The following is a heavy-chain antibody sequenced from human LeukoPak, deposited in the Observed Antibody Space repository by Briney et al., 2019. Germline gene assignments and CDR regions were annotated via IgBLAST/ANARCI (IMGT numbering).Heavy chain of an antibody. J-gene: IGHJ6*03. V-gene: IGHV4-34*01. Sequence: SETLSLTCAVYGGSFSGYYWSWIRQPPGKGLEWIGEINRSGSTNYNPSLKSRVTISVDTSKNQFSLKLSSVTAADTAVYYCARVLRLLSNYYDSSGSPDGYYYYMDVWGKGTTVTVSS. CDR1: GGSFSGYY. D-gene: IGHD3-22*01. CDR3: ARVLRLLSNYYDSSGSPDGYYYYMDV. CDR2: INRSGST.